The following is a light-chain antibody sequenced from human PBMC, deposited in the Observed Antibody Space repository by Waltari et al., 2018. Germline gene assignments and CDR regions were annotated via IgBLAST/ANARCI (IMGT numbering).Light chain of an antibody. CDR1: SSTIGAGYA. V-gene: IGLV1-40*01. CDR3: QSYDSSLSTSV. J-gene: IGLJ2*01. Sequence: SVLTQPPSVSGAPGPTVTIPGTGSSSTIGAGYAVHCCHLLPGSAPKLLIYGNTNRPSGVPDRFSGSKSGTSASLAITGLQAEDEADYYCQSYDSSLSTSVFGGGTKLTVL. CDR2: GNT.